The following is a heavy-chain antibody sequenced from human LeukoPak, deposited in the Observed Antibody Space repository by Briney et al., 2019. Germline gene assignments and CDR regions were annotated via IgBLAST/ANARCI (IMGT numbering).Heavy chain of an antibody. CDR1: GGSISSSSYY. V-gene: IGHV4-39*07. CDR3: ARSGFAATNIYSYCDN. J-gene: IGHJ4*02. CDR2: IYYSGST. Sequence: PSETLSLTCTVSGGSISSSSYYWGWIRQPPGKGLEWIGSIYYSGSTYYNPSLKSRVTISVDTSKNQFSLKLSSVTAADTAVYYCARSGFAATNIYSYCDNWGQGTLVTVSS. D-gene: IGHD5-12*01.